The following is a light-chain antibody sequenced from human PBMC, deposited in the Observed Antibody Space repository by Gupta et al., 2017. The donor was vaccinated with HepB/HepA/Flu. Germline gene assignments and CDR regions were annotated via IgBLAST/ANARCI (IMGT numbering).Light chain of an antibody. V-gene: IGLV1-44*01. CDR2: SNN. J-gene: IGLJ3*02. CDR1: SSNIGSNT. Sequence: SALTPPPSASGTPGQRVTISCSGSSSNIGSNTVNWYQQLPGTAPKLLMYSNNQRPSGVPDRFSGSKSGTSASLAISGLQAEDEADYYCAACDDSRNGWVFGGGTKLTVL. CDR3: AACDDSRNGWV.